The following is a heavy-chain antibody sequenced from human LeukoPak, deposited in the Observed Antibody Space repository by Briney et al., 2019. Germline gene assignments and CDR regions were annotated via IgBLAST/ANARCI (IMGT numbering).Heavy chain of an antibody. CDR2: ISGSGGST. D-gene: IGHD3-22*01. CDR1: GFTFSSYA. J-gene: IGHJ4*02. CDR3: AKDQLRDYYDSSGYSDY. Sequence: PGGSLRLSCAASGFTFSSYAMSWVRQAPGKGLEWVSAISGSGGSTYYADSVKGRFTISRDNSNNTLYLQMNSLRAEDTAVYYCAKDQLRDYYDSSGYSDYWGQGTLVTVSS. V-gene: IGHV3-23*01.